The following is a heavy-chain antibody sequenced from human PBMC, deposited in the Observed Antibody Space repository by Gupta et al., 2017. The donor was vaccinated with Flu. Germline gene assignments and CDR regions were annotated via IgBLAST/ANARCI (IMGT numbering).Heavy chain of an antibody. V-gene: IGHV3-23*01. CDR1: GFTCSDDA. D-gene: IGHD3-22*01. CDR2: ISRSGNRT. Sequence: EVQPLESGGGLVQPGGSLRLSCVVSGFTCSDDAMSWVRQAPGKGLQWVSSISRSGNRTRYADSVKGRFTVSSDNSMHTLYLQMNNLRAEDTATYYCAGHDRSGYYHYNEYWGQGTVVTVSS. J-gene: IGHJ4*02. CDR3: AGHDRSGYYHYNEY.